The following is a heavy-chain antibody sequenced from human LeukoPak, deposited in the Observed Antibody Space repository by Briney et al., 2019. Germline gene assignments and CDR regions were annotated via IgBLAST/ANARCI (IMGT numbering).Heavy chain of an antibody. CDR1: GYTFTNYG. Sequence: ASVKVSCKASGYTFTNYGISWVRQAPGQGLEWMGWISGYNGHTNYAQKFQGRVTMTTDTSTSTAYMELSSLRSEDTAVYYCARKGASDYWGQGTLVTVSA. CDR3: ARKGASDY. J-gene: IGHJ4*02. CDR2: ISGYNGHT. V-gene: IGHV1-18*01.